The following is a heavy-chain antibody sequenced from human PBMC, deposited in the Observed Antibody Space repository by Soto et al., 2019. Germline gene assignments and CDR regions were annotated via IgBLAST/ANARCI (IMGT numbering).Heavy chain of an antibody. CDR2: IYSGGST. CDR3: ARETRITMVRGVRTSYYYYYMDV. J-gene: IGHJ6*03. D-gene: IGHD3-10*01. CDR1: GFTVSSNY. Sequence: GGSLRLSCAASGFTVSSNYMSWVRQAPGKGLEWVSVIYSGGSTYYADSVKGRFTISRHNSKNTLYLQMNSLRAEDTAVYYCARETRITMVRGVRTSYYYYYMDVWGKGTTVTVSS. V-gene: IGHV3-53*04.